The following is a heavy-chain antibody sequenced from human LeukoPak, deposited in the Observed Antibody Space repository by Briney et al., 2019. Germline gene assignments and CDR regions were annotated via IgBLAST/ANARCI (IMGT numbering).Heavy chain of an antibody. J-gene: IGHJ6*03. V-gene: IGHV3-11*01. CDR3: ASPVLQRNSYYYYYMDV. D-gene: IGHD4-11*01. Sequence: GGSLRLSCAASGFTFNDYYMSWIRQAPGKGLEWLSYINIGGTNTHYADSVKGRFTISRDNAKKSLYLQMNSLRAEDTAVYYCASPVLQRNSYYYYYMDVWGKGTTVTVSS. CDR2: INIGGTNT. CDR1: GFTFNDYY.